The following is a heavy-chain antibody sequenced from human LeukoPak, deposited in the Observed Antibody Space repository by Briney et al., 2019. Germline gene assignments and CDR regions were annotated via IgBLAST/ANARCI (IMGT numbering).Heavy chain of an antibody. V-gene: IGHV1-2*02. D-gene: IGHD1-26*01. CDR1: GYTSTGYY. CDR2: INPNSGGT. J-gene: IGHJ4*02. CDR3: ARVSESGSLDY. Sequence: GASVKVSCKASGYTSTGYYMHWVRQAPGQGLEWMGWINPNSGGTNYAQKFQGRVTMTRDTSISTAYMELSSLRSDNTAVYYCARVSESGSLDYWGQGTLVTVSS.